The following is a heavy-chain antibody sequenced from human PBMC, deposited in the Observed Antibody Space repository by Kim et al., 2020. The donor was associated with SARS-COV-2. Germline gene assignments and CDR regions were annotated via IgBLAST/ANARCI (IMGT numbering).Heavy chain of an antibody. D-gene: IGHD6-13*01. CDR3: ARGGSSWYGGMDV. J-gene: IGHJ6*02. V-gene: IGHV1-2*05. Sequence: SAQKFQGRVTMTRDTSISTAYMELSRLRSDDTVVYYCARGGSSWYGGMDVWGQGTTVTVSS.